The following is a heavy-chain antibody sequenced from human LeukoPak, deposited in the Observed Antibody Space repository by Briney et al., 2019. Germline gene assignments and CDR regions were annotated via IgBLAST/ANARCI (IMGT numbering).Heavy chain of an antibody. D-gene: IGHD3-9*01. CDR1: GGSFSGYY. CDR2: INHSGST. CDR3: ARILLHYDILTGYFPTYGMDV. V-gene: IGHV4-34*01. J-gene: IGHJ6*02. Sequence: SETLSLTCAVYGGSFSGYYWSWIRQPPGKGLEWIGEINHSGSTNYNPSLKSRVTISVDTSKNQFSLKLSSVTAADTAVYYCARILLHYDILTGYFPTYGMDVWGQGTTVTVSS.